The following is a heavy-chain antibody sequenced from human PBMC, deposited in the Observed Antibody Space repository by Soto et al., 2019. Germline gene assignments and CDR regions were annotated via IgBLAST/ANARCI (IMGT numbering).Heavy chain of an antibody. CDR2: IYYRGSN. CDR3: ATVGSYFDY. CDR1: GGSISCGDYY. J-gene: IGHJ4*02. V-gene: IGHV4-30-4*01. D-gene: IGHD2-15*01. Sequence: QVQLQESGPGLVKPSQTLSLTCTVSGGSISCGDYYWSSISQPPGKGLEWVGYIYYRGSNCYTPSLNSRVTISVDTSNNQFSLKLSSGTDADTVAYYCATVGSYFDYCVEGTLVTVSS.